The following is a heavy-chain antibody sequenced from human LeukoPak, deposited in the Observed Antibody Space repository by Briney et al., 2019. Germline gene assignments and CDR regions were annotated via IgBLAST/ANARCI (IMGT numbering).Heavy chain of an antibody. D-gene: IGHD3-10*01. CDR2: ISASGGST. V-gene: IGHV3-23*01. Sequence: GGSLRLSCAASGFTFSNFAMSWVRQAPGKGLEWVSVISASGGSTYYADSVQGRFTISRDNSKSTLCLQMNSLRAEDTAVYFCARGGPGVFAYWGQGTLVTVSS. J-gene: IGHJ4*02. CDR3: ARGGPGVFAY. CDR1: GFTFSNFA.